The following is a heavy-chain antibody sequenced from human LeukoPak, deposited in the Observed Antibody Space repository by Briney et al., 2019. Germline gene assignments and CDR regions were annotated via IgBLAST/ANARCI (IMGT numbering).Heavy chain of an antibody. CDR3: ARDRIYCSSTSCPNWFDP. Sequence: ASVKVSCKASGYTFTNYYIHWVRQAPGQGLEWMGWISAYNGNTNYAQKLQGRVTMTTDTSTSTAYMELRSLRSDDTAVYYCARDRIYCSSTSCPNWFDPWGQGTLVTVSS. D-gene: IGHD2-2*01. J-gene: IGHJ5*02. V-gene: IGHV1-18*04. CDR2: ISAYNGNT. CDR1: GYTFTNYY.